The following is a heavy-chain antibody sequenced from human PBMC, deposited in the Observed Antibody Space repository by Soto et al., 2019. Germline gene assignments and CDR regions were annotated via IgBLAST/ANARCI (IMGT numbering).Heavy chain of an antibody. CDR2: IKQDGSEK. Sequence: GGSLRLSCAASGFTFSSYWMSWVRQAPGKGLEWVANIKQDGSEKYYVDSVKGRFTISRDNAKNSLYLQMNSLRAEDTAVYYCARDEPQLTYYYGSGHYNWFDPWGQGTLVTVSS. CDR3: ARDEPQLTYYYGSGHYNWFDP. J-gene: IGHJ5*02. V-gene: IGHV3-7*01. D-gene: IGHD3-10*01. CDR1: GFTFSSYW.